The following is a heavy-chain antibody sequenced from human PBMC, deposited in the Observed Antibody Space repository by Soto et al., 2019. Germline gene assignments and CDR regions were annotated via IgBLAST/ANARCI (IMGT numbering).Heavy chain of an antibody. J-gene: IGHJ6*03. Sequence: GGSLRLSCAASGFTFSSYSMNWVRQAPGKGLEWVSYISSSSSTIYYADSVKGRFTISRDNAKNSLYLQMNSLRAEDTAVYYCARNTLTTHYSYYYMDVSGKGTTVTVSS. CDR2: ISSSSSTI. CDR1: GFTFSSYS. CDR3: ARNTLTTHYSYYYMDV. D-gene: IGHD4-4*01. V-gene: IGHV3-48*01.